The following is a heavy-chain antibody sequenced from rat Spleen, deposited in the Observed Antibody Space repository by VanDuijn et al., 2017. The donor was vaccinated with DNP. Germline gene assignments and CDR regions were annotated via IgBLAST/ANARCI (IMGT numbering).Heavy chain of an antibody. CDR2: ISTGGGST. CDR3: AGRPPPTRGPFDY. CDR1: GFTFSNYY. Sequence: EVQLVESGGGLVQPGRSLKLSCAASGFTFSNYYMAWVRQAPTKGLEWVAYISTGGGSTYYRDSVKGRFTISRDNAKSTLYLQMDSLRSEDTATYYCAGRPPPTRGPFDYWGQGVTVTVSS. J-gene: IGHJ2*01. V-gene: IGHV5-27*01. D-gene: IGHD1-4*01.